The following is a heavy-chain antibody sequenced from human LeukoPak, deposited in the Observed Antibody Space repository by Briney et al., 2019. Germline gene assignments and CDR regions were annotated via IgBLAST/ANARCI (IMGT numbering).Heavy chain of an antibody. V-gene: IGHV3-23*01. D-gene: IGHD3-22*01. CDR1: GITLSNYG. J-gene: IGHJ4*03. CDR3: AKRGVVIRVILVGFHKQAHYFDS. CDR2: ISDTGGTI. Sequence: GGSLRLSCAVSGITLSNYGMSWVRQAPGKGLQWVAGISDTGGTITYADSVSGRFTISRDNAKNTLYLQMNSLRAEDTAVYFCAKRGVVIRVILVGFHKQAHYFDSWGHGALVTVSS.